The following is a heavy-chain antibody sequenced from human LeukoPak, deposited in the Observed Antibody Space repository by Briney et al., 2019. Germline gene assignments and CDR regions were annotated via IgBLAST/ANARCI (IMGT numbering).Heavy chain of an antibody. CDR3: AKDGGLRFLEWYWYCFDY. V-gene: IGHV3-30*14. Sequence: GRSLRLSCAASGFTFSSYAMHWVRQAPGKGLEWVALISYDGSNKYYADSVKGRFTISRDNSKNTVFLQMNDLRAEDTAVYYCAKDGGLRFLEWYWYCFDYWGQGTLVTVSS. D-gene: IGHD3-3*01. CDR2: ISYDGSNK. CDR1: GFTFSSYA. J-gene: IGHJ4*02.